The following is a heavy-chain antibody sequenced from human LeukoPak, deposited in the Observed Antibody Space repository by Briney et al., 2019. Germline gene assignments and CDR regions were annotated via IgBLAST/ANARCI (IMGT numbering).Heavy chain of an antibody. CDR3: ARHEGTIIDGNYYYYGMDV. D-gene: IGHD3-22*01. CDR1: GYSFTSYW. CDR2: IYPGDSDT. V-gene: IGHV5-51*01. Sequence: GESLKISCKGSGYSFTSYWIGWVRQMPGKGLEWMGIIYPGDSDTRYSPSFQGQVTISADKSISTAYLQWSSLKASDTAMYYCARHEGTIIDGNYYYYGMDVWGQGTTVTVSS. J-gene: IGHJ6*02.